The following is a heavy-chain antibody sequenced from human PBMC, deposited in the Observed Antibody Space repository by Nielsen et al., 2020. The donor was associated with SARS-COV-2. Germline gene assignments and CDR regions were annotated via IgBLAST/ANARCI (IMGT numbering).Heavy chain of an antibody. CDR3: AGRRDCSGGSCYGMDV. CDR1: GFTFSSYS. D-gene: IGHD2-15*01. V-gene: IGHV3-21*03. Sequence: GESLKISCAASGFTFSSYSMNWVRQAPGKGLEWVSSISSSSSYIYYADSVRGRFTITRDNAKNSIYLQMNSLRVEDTAIYYCAGRRDCSGGSCYGMDVWGQGTTVTVSS. J-gene: IGHJ6*01. CDR2: ISSSSSYI.